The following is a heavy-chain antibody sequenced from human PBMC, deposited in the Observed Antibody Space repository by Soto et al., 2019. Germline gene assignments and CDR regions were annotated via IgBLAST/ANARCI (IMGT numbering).Heavy chain of an antibody. J-gene: IGHJ3*02. CDR2: VHVGGGST. CDR3: AKGYLYYDTSPYPDAFDI. Sequence: GGSLRISWGASGGKFIRYSVNWVRQDPGKGLEWVSTVHVGGGSTFSAESVKGRFTISRDNSKNTLYLQMNSLRTEDTAVYYCAKGYLYYDTSPYPDAFDIWGQGTNVNLSS. V-gene: IGHV3-23*01. D-gene: IGHD3-22*01. CDR1: GGKFIRYS.